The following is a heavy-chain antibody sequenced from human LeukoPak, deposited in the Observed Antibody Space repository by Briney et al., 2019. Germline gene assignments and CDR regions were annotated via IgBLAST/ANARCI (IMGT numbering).Heavy chain of an antibody. CDR2: ISYGGSNK. V-gene: IGHV3-30*18. D-gene: IGHD5-18*01. J-gene: IGHJ4*02. CDR1: GFTFSSYG. CDR3: AKAEREYSYGSFDY. Sequence: GGSLRLSCAASGFTFSSYGMHWVRQAPGKGLEWVVVISYGGSNKYYADSVKGRFTISRDNSKNTLYLQMNSLRAEDTAVYYCAKAEREYSYGSFDYWGQGTLVTVSS.